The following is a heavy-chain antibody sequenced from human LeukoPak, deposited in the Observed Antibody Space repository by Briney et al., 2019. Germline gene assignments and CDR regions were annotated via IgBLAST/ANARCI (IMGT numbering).Heavy chain of an antibody. CDR2: ISYDGSNK. V-gene: IGHV3-30*04. Sequence: GGSLRLSCAASGFIFGSYAMHWVRQAPGKGLEWVAVISYDGSNKYYADSVKGRFTISRDNSKNTLYLQMNSLRAEDTAVYYCARDEGRGVTSVIDYWGQGTLVTVSS. CDR1: GFIFGSYA. D-gene: IGHD3-10*01. J-gene: IGHJ4*02. CDR3: ARDEGRGVTSVIDY.